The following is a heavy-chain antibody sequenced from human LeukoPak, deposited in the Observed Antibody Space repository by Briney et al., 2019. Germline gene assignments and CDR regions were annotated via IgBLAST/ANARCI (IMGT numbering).Heavy chain of an antibody. CDR2: MNPNSGNT. V-gene: IGHV1-8*01. CDR3: ARSLVDTAMADFEY. Sequence: ASVKVSCKASGYTFTSYDINWVRQATGQGLEWMGWMNPNSGNTGYAQKFQGRVTMTRNTSISTAYMELSSLRSEDTAVYYCARSLVDTAMADFEYWGQGTLVTVSS. D-gene: IGHD5-18*01. CDR1: GYTFTSYD. J-gene: IGHJ4*02.